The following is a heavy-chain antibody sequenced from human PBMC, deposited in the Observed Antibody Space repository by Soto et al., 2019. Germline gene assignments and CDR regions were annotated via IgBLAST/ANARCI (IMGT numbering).Heavy chain of an antibody. J-gene: IGHJ6*02. V-gene: IGHV2-5*02. CDR2: IYWDDDK. Sequence: QITLKESGPSLVKPTQTLTLTCSFSGFSLSTGGVGVGWIRQPPGKALEWLALIYWDDDKRYSPSLRSRLTVTKDTSKNQVVLTMPNMDPVDTATYYWAHSRCGGDCLQSYSSHYYYGMDVWGQGTTVTVSS. D-gene: IGHD2-21*02. CDR3: AHSRCGGDCLQSYSSHYYYGMDV. CDR1: GFSLSTGGVG.